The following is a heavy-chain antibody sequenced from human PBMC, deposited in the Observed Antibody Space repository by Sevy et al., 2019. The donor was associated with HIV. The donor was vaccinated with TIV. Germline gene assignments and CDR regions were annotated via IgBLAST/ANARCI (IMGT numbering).Heavy chain of an antibody. CDR3: ARSGGTTSQYYYYGMDV. D-gene: IGHD1-1*01. CDR1: GYSISSGYY. V-gene: IGHV4-38-2*01. Sequence: SETLSLTCAVSGYSISSGYYWGWIRQPPGKGLEWIGRIYHSGSTYYNPSLKSRVTISVDTSKNQFSLKLSSVTAADTAVYYCARSGGTTSQYYYYGMDVWGQGTTVTVSS. J-gene: IGHJ6*02. CDR2: IYHSGST.